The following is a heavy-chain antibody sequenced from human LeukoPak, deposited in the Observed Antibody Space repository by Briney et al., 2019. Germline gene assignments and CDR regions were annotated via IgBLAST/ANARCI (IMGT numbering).Heavy chain of an antibody. D-gene: IGHD5-12*01. V-gene: IGHV3-30*03. CDR2: ISYDGSNK. CDR3: ARAYSGYDSRAFDI. Sequence: TGGSLRLSCAASGFTFSSYGMHWVRQAPGKGLEWVAVISYDGSNKYYADSVKGRFTISRDNSKNTLYLQMNSLRAEDTAVYYCARAYSGYDSRAFDIWGQGTMVTVSS. CDR1: GFTFSSYG. J-gene: IGHJ3*02.